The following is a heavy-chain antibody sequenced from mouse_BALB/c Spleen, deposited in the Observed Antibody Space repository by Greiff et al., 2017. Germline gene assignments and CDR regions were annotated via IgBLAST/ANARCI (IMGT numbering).Heavy chain of an antibody. Sequence: QVQLKESGPGLVAPSQSLSITCTVSGFSLTGYGVNWVRQPPGKGLEWLGMIWGDGSTDYNSALKSRLSISKDNSKSQVFLKMNSLQTDDTARYYCAMNYYYGNGYAMDYWGQGTSVTVSS. CDR2: IWGDGST. V-gene: IGHV2-6-7*01. CDR3: AMNYYYGNGYAMDY. CDR1: GFSLTGYG. J-gene: IGHJ4*01. D-gene: IGHD2-1*01.